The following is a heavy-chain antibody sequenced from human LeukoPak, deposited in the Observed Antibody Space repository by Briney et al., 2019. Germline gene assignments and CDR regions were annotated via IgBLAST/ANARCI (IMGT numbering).Heavy chain of an antibody. CDR3: ARGGQYSSSSL. CDR2: ISSSSSYI. J-gene: IGHJ4*02. Sequence: GGSLRLSCAASGFAFSSYSMNWVRQAPGKGLEWVSSISSSSSYIYYADSVKGRFTISGDNTKNSLYLQMNSLRAEDTAVYYCARGGQYSSSSLWGQGTLVTVSS. CDR1: GFAFSSYS. V-gene: IGHV3-21*01. D-gene: IGHD6-13*01.